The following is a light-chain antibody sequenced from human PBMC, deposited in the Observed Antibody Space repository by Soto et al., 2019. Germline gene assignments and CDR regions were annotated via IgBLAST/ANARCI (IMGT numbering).Light chain of an antibody. V-gene: IGKV1-5*03. J-gene: IGKJ1*01. CDR2: KAS. CDR3: QQYNVYWT. CDR1: QSISGW. Sequence: DIQMTQSPSTLSAFVGDRVTITCRASQSISGWLAWYQQKPGKAPHLLIYKASTLKSGVPSRFSGSGSGTEFTLTISSLQPDDFATYYCQQYNVYWTFGQGTKVDIK.